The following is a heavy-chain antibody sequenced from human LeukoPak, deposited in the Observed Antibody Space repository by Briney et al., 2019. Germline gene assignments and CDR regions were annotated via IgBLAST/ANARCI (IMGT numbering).Heavy chain of an antibody. CDR2: ISGSGDII. V-gene: IGHV3-23*01. CDR3: ARHFCSSTSCSN. Sequence: SGGSLRLSCAASGFTFSNYWMTWVRQAPGKGLEWVSGISGSGDIIYYSDSVKGRFTISRDNSKNTLFLQMNSLRAEDTAVYYCARHFCSSTSCSNWGQGTLVTVSS. D-gene: IGHD2-2*01. J-gene: IGHJ4*02. CDR1: GFTFSNYW.